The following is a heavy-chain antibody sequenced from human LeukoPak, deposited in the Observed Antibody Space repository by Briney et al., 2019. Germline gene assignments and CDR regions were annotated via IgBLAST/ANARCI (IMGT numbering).Heavy chain of an antibody. Sequence: ASVKVSCKASGYTFTGYYMHWVRQAPGQGLEWMGWINPNSGGTNYAQKFQGRVTMTRDTSISTAYMELRSLRSDDTAVYYCARAPLYYGSGSLLGWFDPWGQGTLVTVSS. D-gene: IGHD3-10*01. J-gene: IGHJ5*02. V-gene: IGHV1-2*02. CDR2: INPNSGGT. CDR1: GYTFTGYY. CDR3: ARAPLYYGSGSLLGWFDP.